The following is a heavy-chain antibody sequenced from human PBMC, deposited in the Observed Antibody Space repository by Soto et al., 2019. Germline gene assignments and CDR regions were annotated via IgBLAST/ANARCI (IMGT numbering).Heavy chain of an antibody. CDR1: GGSISDNW. Sequence: QVQLQESGPGLVKPSGTLSLTCAVSGGSISDNWWSLVRQPPGKGLEWIGAISHTGTTHYNPSLGSRVTISIDTPTHPFSLNLSSVTAADTPVYYCASNIAVPSTRGFAFRGQGTLVTVFS. D-gene: IGHD2-2*01. CDR2: ISHTGTT. J-gene: IGHJ4*02. CDR3: ASNIAVPSTRGFAF. V-gene: IGHV4-4*02.